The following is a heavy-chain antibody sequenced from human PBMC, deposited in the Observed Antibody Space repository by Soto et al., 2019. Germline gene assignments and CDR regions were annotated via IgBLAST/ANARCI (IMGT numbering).Heavy chain of an antibody. D-gene: IGHD2-15*01. CDR3: ARGGGYCSGRTCYLYGMDV. Sequence: ASVKVSCKSSEYTFAGYYMHWVRQAPGQGLEWMGWINPKSGGTNYAQKFQGWVTMTRDTSIRTAYMELRRLKSDDTAVYYCARGGGYCSGRTCYLYGMDVWGQGTTVTVSS. CDR1: EYTFAGYY. V-gene: IGHV1-2*04. CDR2: INPKSGGT. J-gene: IGHJ6*02.